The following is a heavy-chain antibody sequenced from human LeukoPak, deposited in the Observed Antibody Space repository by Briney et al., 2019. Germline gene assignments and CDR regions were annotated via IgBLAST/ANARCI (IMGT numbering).Heavy chain of an antibody. J-gene: IGHJ4*02. Sequence: PGGSLRLSCAASGFTFSSYGMHWVRQAPGKGLEWVAFIRYDGSNKYYADSVKGRFTISRDNSKNTLYLQMNSLRAEDTAVYYFAKDKKRFCSSTSCSVSYFDYWGQGTLVTASS. CDR3: AKDKKRFCSSTSCSVSYFDY. CDR2: IRYDGSNK. CDR1: GFTFSSYG. D-gene: IGHD2-2*01. V-gene: IGHV3-30*02.